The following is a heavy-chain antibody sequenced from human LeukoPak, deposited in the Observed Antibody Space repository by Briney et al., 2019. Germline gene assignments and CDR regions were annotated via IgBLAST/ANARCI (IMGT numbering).Heavy chain of an antibody. CDR3: AKDLTTGTLSFDY. CDR2: IWYDGSEK. Sequence: GSLRLSCAASGFSFRSYGMHWVRQAPGKGLEWVAVIWYDGSEKYYADSVKGRFTISRDNSKNTLYVQKNSLRAEDTAVNYCAKDLTTGTLSFDYWGQGTLVTVSS. CDR1: GFSFRSYG. V-gene: IGHV3-33*06. J-gene: IGHJ4*02. D-gene: IGHD1-1*01.